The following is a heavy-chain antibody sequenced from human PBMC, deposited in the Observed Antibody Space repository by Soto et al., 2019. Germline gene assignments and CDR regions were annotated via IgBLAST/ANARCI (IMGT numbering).Heavy chain of an antibody. CDR1: GGSISSGGYY. V-gene: IGHV4-31*03. CDR3: ARDRCSSTSCYVGHDAFDI. CDR2: IYYSGST. J-gene: IGHJ3*02. D-gene: IGHD2-2*01. Sequence: QVQLQESGPGLVKPSQTLSLTCTVSGGSISSGGYYWSWIRQHPGKGLEWIGYIYYSGSTYYHPSLKSRVTISVDTSKNQFSLKLSSVTAADTAVYYCARDRCSSTSCYVGHDAFDIWGQGTMVTVSS.